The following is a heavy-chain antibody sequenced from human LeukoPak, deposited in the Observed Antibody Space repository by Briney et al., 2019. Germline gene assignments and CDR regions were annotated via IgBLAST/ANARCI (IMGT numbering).Heavy chain of an antibody. CDR2: ISGSGGST. V-gene: IGHV3-23*01. CDR3: AKAGYCTGSFDY. D-gene: IGHD2-8*02. CDR1: GFTFSSYA. J-gene: IGHJ4*02. Sequence: GGSLRLSCAASGFTFSSYAMSWVRQAPGKGLEWVSAISGSGGSTYYADSVKGRFTISRDNSKNTLDLQMNSLRAEDTAVYYCAKAGYCTGSFDYCGQGTLVTASS.